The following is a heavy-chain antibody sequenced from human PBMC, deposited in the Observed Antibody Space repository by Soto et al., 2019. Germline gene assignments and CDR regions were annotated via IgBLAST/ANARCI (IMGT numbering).Heavy chain of an antibody. V-gene: IGHV3-30*18. J-gene: IGHJ6*02. Sequence: GGSLRLSCAASGFTFSSYGMHWVRQAPGKGLEWVAVISYDGSNKYYADSVKGRFTISRDNSKNTLYLQMNSLRAEDTAVYYCAKVVPVNTVTTFWMGVYYYYGMDVWGQGTTVTVSS. CDR1: GFTFSSYG. CDR3: AKVVPVNTVTTFWMGVYYYYGMDV. CDR2: ISYDGSNK. D-gene: IGHD4-17*01.